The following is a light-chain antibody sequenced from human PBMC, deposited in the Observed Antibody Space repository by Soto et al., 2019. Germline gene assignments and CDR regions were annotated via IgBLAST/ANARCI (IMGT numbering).Light chain of an antibody. CDR1: STDVGAYNL. J-gene: IGLJ2*01. CDR3: CSYAGSRTLV. Sequence: QSALTQPASVSGSPGQSITISCTGTSTDVGAYNLVSWYQQHPGRVTKLIIYEDIKRPSGVSSRLSGSKSGNTASLTISGLQAEDEADYYCCSYAGSRTLVFGGGTKVTVL. V-gene: IGLV2-23*01. CDR2: EDI.